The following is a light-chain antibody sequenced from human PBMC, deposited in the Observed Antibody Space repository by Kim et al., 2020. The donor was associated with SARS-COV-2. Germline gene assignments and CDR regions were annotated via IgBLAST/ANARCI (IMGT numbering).Light chain of an antibody. Sequence: SASVGDRVTIVCRASRDIRNDLDWYQQKPGRAPTLLISSASTLHSGVPSRFRGSGSGTYFTLTISNLQPEDFASYYCLQDYNWPYTFGQGTKLAI. CDR1: RDIRND. CDR2: SAS. CDR3: LQDYNWPYT. V-gene: IGKV1-6*01. J-gene: IGKJ2*01.